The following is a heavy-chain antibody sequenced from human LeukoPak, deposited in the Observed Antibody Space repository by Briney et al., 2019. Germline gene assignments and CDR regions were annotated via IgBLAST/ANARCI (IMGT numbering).Heavy chain of an antibody. J-gene: IGHJ6*02. Sequence: PSETLSLTCTVSSGSISSGDYYWSWIRQPPGKGLEWIGYIYYSGSTYYNPSLKSRVTISVDTSKNQFSLKLSSVTAADTAVYYCARAVVAATDSYYYYYGMDVWGQGTTVTVSS. V-gene: IGHV4-30-4*01. CDR3: ARAVVAATDSYYYYYGMDV. CDR1: SGSISSGDYY. CDR2: IYYSGST. D-gene: IGHD2-15*01.